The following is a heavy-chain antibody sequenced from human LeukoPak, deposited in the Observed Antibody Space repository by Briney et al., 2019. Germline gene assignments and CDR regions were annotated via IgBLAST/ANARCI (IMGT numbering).Heavy chain of an antibody. CDR1: GFTFSSYG. J-gene: IGHJ6*03. V-gene: IGHV3-30*02. CDR2: IRYDGSNK. CDR3: AKRKLRYFDRLMRHYYMDV. Sequence: PGGSLRLSCAASGFTFSSYGMHWVRQAPGKGLEWVAFIRYDGSNKYYADSVKGRFTISRDNSKNTLYLQMNSLRAEDTAVYYCAKRKLRYFDRLMRHYYMDVWGKGTTVTVSS. D-gene: IGHD3-9*01.